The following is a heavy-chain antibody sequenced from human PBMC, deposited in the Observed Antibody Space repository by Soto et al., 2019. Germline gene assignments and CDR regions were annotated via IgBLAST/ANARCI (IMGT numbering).Heavy chain of an antibody. Sequence: ASVKVSCKASGYTFTSYDINWVRQATGQGLEWMGWMNPNSGNTGYAQKFQGRVTMTRNTSISTAYIELSSLRSEDTAVYYCARLKGERSSIWFDPWGQGTLVTVSS. D-gene: IGHD6-6*01. CDR3: ARLKGERSSIWFDP. J-gene: IGHJ5*02. V-gene: IGHV1-8*01. CDR2: MNPNSGNT. CDR1: GYTFTSYD.